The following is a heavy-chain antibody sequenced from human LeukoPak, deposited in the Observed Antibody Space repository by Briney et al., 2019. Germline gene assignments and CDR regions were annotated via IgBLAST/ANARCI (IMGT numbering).Heavy chain of an antibody. V-gene: IGHV4-4*07. CDR3: AREVRFLEWFAPPPYYYGMDV. D-gene: IGHD3-3*01. J-gene: IGHJ6*02. Sequence: SETLSLTCTVSGGSISSYYWSWIRQPAGKGLEWIGRIYTSGSTNYNPSLKSRVTMSVDTSKNQFSLKLSSVTAADTAVYYCAREVRFLEWFAPPPYYYGMDVWGQGTTVTVSS. CDR1: GGSISSYY. CDR2: IYTSGST.